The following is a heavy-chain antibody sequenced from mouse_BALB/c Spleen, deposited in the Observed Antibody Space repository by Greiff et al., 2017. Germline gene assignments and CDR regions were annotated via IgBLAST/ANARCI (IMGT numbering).Heavy chain of an antibody. D-gene: IGHD1-1*01. CDR3: AGVPDYYGSTFYAMDY. V-gene: IGHV3-8*02. CDR2: ISYSGST. J-gene: IGHJ4*01. Sequence: VQLQQSGPSLVKPSQTLSLTCSVTGDSITSGYWNWIRKFPGNKLEYMGYISYSGSTYYNPSLKSRISITRDTSKNQYYLQLNSVTTEDTATYYCAGVPDYYGSTFYAMDYWGQGTSVTVSS. CDR1: GDSITSGY.